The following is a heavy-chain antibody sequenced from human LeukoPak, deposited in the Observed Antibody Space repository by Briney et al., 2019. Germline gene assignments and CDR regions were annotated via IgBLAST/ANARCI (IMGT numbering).Heavy chain of an antibody. D-gene: IGHD1-26*01. V-gene: IGHV3-7*01. CDR2: IKQDGSEK. Sequence: GGSLRLSCAASGFTFSSYWMSWVRQAPGKGLEWVANIKQDGSEKYYVDSVKGRFTISRDNAKNSLYLQMNSLRAEDTAVYYCARVGSLWELPKFDYWGQGTLVTVSS. CDR3: ARVGSLWELPKFDY. J-gene: IGHJ4*02. CDR1: GFTFSSYW.